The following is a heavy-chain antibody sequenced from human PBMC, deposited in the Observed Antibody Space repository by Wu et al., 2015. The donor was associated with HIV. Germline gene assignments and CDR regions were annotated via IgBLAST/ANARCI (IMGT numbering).Heavy chain of an antibody. CDR2: SSPKNGYA. Sequence: QVQLVQSGADVKKPGASVKVSCKASGYNFITYYIHWVRQAPGRRPEWLGWSSPKNGYAESVQKFQGRLTMTTDTSTNTAYMELRSLMSDDTAIYYCARDSRENRENYPRFWGQGTMVIVSS. J-gene: IGHJ3*01. CDR1: GYNFITYY. V-gene: IGHV1-18*04. D-gene: IGHD5-24*01. CDR3: ARDSRENRENYPRF.